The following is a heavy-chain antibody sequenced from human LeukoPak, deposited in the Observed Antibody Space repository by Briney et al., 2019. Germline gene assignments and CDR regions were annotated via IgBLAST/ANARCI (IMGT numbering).Heavy chain of an antibody. V-gene: IGHV3-11*01. Sequence: GSLRLSCATSGFTISDHYMSWIRQAPGKGLEWLSYISSSGSAIYYADSVKGRFTISRDNAKNSLYLQMNSLRAEDTAVYYCARELAVAMVDWGQGTLVTVSS. CDR3: ARELAVAMVD. CDR2: ISSSGSAI. J-gene: IGHJ4*02. CDR1: GFTISDHY. D-gene: IGHD6-19*01.